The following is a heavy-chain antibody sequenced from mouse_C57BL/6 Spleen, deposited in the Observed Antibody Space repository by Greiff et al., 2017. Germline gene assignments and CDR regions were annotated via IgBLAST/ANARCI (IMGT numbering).Heavy chain of an antibody. CDR3: ARDHYGSSFAFCY. CDR2: IYPGSGST. D-gene: IGHD1-1*01. V-gene: IGHV1-55*01. CDR1: GYNFTSYW. J-gene: IGHJ3*02. Sequence: QVQLQQPGAELVKPGASVKMSCKASGYNFTSYWITWVKQRPGQGLEWIGDIYPGSGSTNYNEKFKSKATLTVDTSSSTAYMQLSSLTYEDSAVYYCARDHYGSSFAFCYWGQGTLVTFSA.